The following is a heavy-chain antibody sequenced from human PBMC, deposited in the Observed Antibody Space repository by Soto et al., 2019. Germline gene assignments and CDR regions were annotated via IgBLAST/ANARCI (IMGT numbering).Heavy chain of an antibody. D-gene: IGHD3-10*01. CDR2: IYHSGTT. J-gene: IGHJ5*02. CDR1: GGSIISNYW. V-gene: IGHV4-38-2*01. Sequence: PSETLSITCAVSGGSIISNYWWAWIRQSPGEGLVWIGSIYHSGTTYYNPSLRSRVTISEDTSRNQFSLKLNSVTAADTAVYYCASPLLVRGVIGWFDPWGQGTLVTVSS. CDR3: ASPLLVRGVIGWFDP.